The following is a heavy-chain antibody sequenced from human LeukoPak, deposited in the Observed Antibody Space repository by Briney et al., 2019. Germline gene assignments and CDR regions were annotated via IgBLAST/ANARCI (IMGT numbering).Heavy chain of an antibody. CDR2: IYRSGST. J-gene: IGHJ6*03. CDR1: NYSISNSLY. Sequence: SEPLSLTCSGSNYSISNSLYWGWLRQPPGKGLEWIGSIYRSGSTFYNPSLKSRVTISLGTSKDQFSLKLSSVTAADTAVYFCARGTYGYYMDVWGKGTTVTVSS. V-gene: IGHV4-38-2*02. CDR3: ARGTYGYYMDV. D-gene: IGHD4-17*01.